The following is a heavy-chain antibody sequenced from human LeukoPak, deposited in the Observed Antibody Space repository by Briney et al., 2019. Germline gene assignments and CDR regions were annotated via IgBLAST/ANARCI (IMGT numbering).Heavy chain of an antibody. D-gene: IGHD6-19*01. V-gene: IGHV6-1*01. Sequence: SQTLSLTCAISGDSVSSNSATWNWIRQSPSRGLEWLGRTHYRSKWYNDYAVSVKSRITINPDTSKNQFFLQLNSVTPEDTAVYYCARDERGGQWLPTESWGQGTLVTVSS. CDR3: ARDERGGQWLPTES. J-gene: IGHJ5*02. CDR2: THYRSKWYN. CDR1: GDSVSSNSAT.